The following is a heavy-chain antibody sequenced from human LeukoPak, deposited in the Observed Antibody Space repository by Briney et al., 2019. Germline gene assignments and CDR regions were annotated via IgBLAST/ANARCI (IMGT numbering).Heavy chain of an antibody. CDR3: ARECPSMFDAFDI. J-gene: IGHJ3*02. Sequence: SETLSLTCTVSGGSISSYYWSWVRQPPGKGLEWIGYIYYSGSTYYNPSLKSRVTISVDTSKNQFSLKLSSVTAADTAVYYCARECPSMFDAFDIWGQGTMVTVSS. CDR1: GGSISSYY. D-gene: IGHD3-10*02. CDR2: IYYSGST. V-gene: IGHV4-59*12.